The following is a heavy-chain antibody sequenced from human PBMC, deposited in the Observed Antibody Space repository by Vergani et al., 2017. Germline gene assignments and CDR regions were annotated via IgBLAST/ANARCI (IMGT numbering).Heavy chain of an antibody. CDR1: GFTFSACP. CDR2: ISARYPST. D-gene: IGHD3-22*01. CDR3: ARLSYDTTPYLQGGYDC. Sequence: EVQLLQSGGGVIQPGGSVRLSSAASGFTFSACPMTWVRQAPGKGLEWVSAISARYPSTYYAYSVKGRFTISRDNSKNMLYLQMNSLRAEDTAVYYCARLSYDTTPYLQGGYDCWGQGTLVSVSS. J-gene: IGHJ4*02. V-gene: IGHV3-23*01.